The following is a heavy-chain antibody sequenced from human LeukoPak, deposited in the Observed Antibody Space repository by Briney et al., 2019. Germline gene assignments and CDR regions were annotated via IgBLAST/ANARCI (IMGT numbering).Heavy chain of an antibody. CDR2: INHGGSV. J-gene: IGHJ4*02. V-gene: IGHV4-34*01. Sequence: PSETLSLTCAVFGGSLSGSYWSWIRQPPGKGLEWIAEINHGGSVNYNPSLKSRVTLSIDKSKNQFSLNRNSVTAADTAGYYCAGPRRDSVYYKFPYWGQGPLLPAPS. D-gene: IGHD3-3*01. CDR3: AGPRRDSVYYKFPY. CDR1: GGSLSGSY.